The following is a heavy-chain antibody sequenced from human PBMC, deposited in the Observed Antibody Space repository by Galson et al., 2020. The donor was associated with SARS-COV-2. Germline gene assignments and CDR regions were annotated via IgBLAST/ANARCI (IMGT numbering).Heavy chain of an antibody. CDR2: ISYDGSNK. CDR3: ARDLGGYFDY. Sequence: QLGESLKISCAAPGFTFSSYAMHWVRQAPGKGLEWVAVISYDGSNKYYADSVKGRFTISRDNSKNTLYLQMNSLRAEDTAVYYWARDLGGYFDYWGQGTLVTVSS. CDR1: GFTFSSYA. V-gene: IGHV3-30*04. D-gene: IGHD3-16*01. J-gene: IGHJ4*02.